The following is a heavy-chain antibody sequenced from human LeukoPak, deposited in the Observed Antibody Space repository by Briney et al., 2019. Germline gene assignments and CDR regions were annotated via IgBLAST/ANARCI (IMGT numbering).Heavy chain of an antibody. CDR3: ARESYGSDY. CDR1: GFMFTRFT. D-gene: IGHD5-18*01. CDR2: ISTSSSSI. V-gene: IGHV3-21*01. Sequence: PGGSLRLSCAASGFMFTRFTMNWVRQAPGKGLEWLSSISTSSSSIYYADSVKGRFTVSRDNAKNSLYLQMNSLRAEDTAVYYCARESYGSDYWGQGTLVTVSS. J-gene: IGHJ4*02.